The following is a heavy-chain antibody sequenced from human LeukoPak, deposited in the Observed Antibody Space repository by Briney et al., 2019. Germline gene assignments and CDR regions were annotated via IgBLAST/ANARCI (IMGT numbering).Heavy chain of an antibody. Sequence: ASVKVSCKASGYTFSSYGISWVRQAPGQGLEWLGWINPNSGGTNYAQKFQGRVTMTRDTSISTAYMELSRLRSDDTAVYYCASPSYDSSGYYYFDYWGQGTLVTISS. V-gene: IGHV1-2*02. CDR3: ASPSYDSSGYYYFDY. CDR1: GYTFSSYG. D-gene: IGHD3-22*01. CDR2: INPNSGGT. J-gene: IGHJ4*02.